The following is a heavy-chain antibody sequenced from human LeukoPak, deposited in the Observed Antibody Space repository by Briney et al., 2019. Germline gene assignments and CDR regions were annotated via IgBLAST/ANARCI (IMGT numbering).Heavy chain of an antibody. V-gene: IGHV3-30-3*01. D-gene: IGHD3-22*01. Sequence: GGSLRLSCAASGFTFSSYAMHWVRQAPGKGLEWVAVISYDGSNKYYADSVKGRFTISRDNSKNTLYLQMNSLRAEDTAVYYCARELDDSSGYPSPFDYWGQGTLVTVSS. CDR3: ARELDDSSGYPSPFDY. CDR1: GFTFSSYA. J-gene: IGHJ4*02. CDR2: ISYDGSNK.